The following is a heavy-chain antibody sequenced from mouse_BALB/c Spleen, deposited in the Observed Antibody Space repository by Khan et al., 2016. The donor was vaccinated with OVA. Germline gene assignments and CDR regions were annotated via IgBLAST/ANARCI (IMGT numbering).Heavy chain of an antibody. CDR3: ARGYGSSHWYFDV. D-gene: IGHD1-1*01. J-gene: IGHJ1*01. CDR2: ISYSGST. V-gene: IGHV3-8*02. Sequence: EVQLVESGPSLVKPSQTLSLTCSVTGDSITSGYWNWIRKFPGNKLEYMGYISYSGSTYYNPSLKSRISITRDTSKNQYYLQLNSVTTEDTATYXCARGYGSSHWYFDVWGAGTTVTVSS. CDR1: GDSITSGY.